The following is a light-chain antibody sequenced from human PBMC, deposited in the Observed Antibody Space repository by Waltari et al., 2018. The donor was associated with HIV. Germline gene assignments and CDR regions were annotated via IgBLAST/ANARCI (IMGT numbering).Light chain of an antibody. Sequence: EIVLTQSPGPLSLSPGERATLSCRASQSVSSSYLAWYQQTPGQAPRLLIYGASTRATGIPDRFSGSGSGTDFTLTISRLEPEDFAVYYCQQYGSSHTFGQGTKLEIK. CDR2: GAS. J-gene: IGKJ2*01. V-gene: IGKV3-20*01. CDR3: QQYGSSHT. CDR1: QSVSSSY.